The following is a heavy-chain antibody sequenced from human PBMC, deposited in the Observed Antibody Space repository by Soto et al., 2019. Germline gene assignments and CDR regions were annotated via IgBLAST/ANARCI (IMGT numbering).Heavy chain of an antibody. J-gene: IGHJ4*02. Sequence: QVQLVESGGGVVQPGRSLRLSCAASGFTFSSYGMHWVRQAPGKGLEWVAVISYDGSNKYYADSVKGRFTISRDNSKNTLYLQMNSLRAEDTALYYCAKDPSDYGDYEGALYWGQGTLVTVSS. V-gene: IGHV3-30*18. CDR2: ISYDGSNK. CDR3: AKDPSDYGDYEGALY. CDR1: GFTFSSYG. D-gene: IGHD4-17*01.